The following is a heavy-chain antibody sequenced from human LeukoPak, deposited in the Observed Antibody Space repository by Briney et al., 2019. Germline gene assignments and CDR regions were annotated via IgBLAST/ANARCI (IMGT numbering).Heavy chain of an antibody. Sequence: ASVKVSCKASGYTFTSYYMHWVRQAPGQGLEWMGIINPSGGSTSYAQKFQGRVTMTEDTSTDTAYMELSSLRSEDTAVYYCATGCGSSWNDAYYYYGMDVWGQGTTVTVSS. CDR1: GYTFTSYY. J-gene: IGHJ6*02. CDR3: ATGCGSSWNDAYYYYGMDV. CDR2: INPSGGST. D-gene: IGHD1-1*01. V-gene: IGHV1-46*01.